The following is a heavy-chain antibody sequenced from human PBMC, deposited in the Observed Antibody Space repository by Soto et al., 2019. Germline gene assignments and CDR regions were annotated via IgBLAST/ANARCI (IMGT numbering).Heavy chain of an antibody. V-gene: IGHV4-59*01. CDR3: ARVLFGYCSSTSCYGFDL. J-gene: IGHJ4*02. CDR1: GDSISSYY. Sequence: PSETLSLTCTVSGDSISSYYWSWIRQPPGKGLEWIGYISYGGGTNYNPSLKSRVTMSLDTSKNQFSLKLSSVTAADSALYYCARVLFGYCSSTSCYGFDLWGQGTLVTVSS. D-gene: IGHD2-2*03. CDR2: ISYGGGT.